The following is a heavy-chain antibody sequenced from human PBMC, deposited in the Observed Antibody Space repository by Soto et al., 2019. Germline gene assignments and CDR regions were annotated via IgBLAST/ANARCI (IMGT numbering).Heavy chain of an antibody. J-gene: IGHJ6*02. CDR3: AKERARINRYYYGMDV. D-gene: IGHD2-15*01. CDR2: ISYDGSNK. CDR1: GYTITSYA. Sequence: ASGYTITSYAMHWVRQAPGKGLEWVAVISYDGSNKYYADSVKGRFTISRDNSKNTLYLQMNSLRAEDTAVYYCAKERARINRYYYGMDVWGQGTTVTVSS. V-gene: IGHV3-30*04.